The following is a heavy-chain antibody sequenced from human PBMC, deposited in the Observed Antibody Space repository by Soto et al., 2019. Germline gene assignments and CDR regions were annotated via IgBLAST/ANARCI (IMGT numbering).Heavy chain of an antibody. CDR1: GFTFSSYA. CDR2: ISYDGSNK. D-gene: IGHD4-17*01. Sequence: QVQLVESGGGVVQPGRSLRLSCAASGFTFSSYAMHWVRQAPGKGLEWVAVISYDGSNKYYADSVKGRFTISRDNSKNTLYLQMTSLRAEDTAVYYCARDENYGDYARPRDWYFDLWGRGTLVTVSS. CDR3: ARDENYGDYARPRDWYFDL. V-gene: IGHV3-30-3*01. J-gene: IGHJ2*01.